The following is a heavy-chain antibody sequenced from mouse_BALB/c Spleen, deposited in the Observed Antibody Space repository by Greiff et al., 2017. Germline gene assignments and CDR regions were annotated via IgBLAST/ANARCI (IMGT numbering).Heavy chain of an antibody. Sequence: EVKVVESGGGLVKPGGSLKLSCAASGFTFSDYYMYWVRQTPEKRLEWVATISDGGSYTYYPDSVKGRFTISRDNAKNNLYLQMSSLKSEDTAMYYCARSSYGYLFAYWGQGTLVTVSA. CDR2: ISDGGSYT. CDR1: GFTFSDYY. J-gene: IGHJ3*01. V-gene: IGHV5-4*02. CDR3: ARSSYGYLFAY. D-gene: IGHD1-2*01.